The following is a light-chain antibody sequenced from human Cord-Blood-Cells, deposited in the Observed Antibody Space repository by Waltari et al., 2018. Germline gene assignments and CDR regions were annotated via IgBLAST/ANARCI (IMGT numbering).Light chain of an antibody. CDR3: QQYDNLRIT. CDR1: QDISNY. Sequence: DIQMTQSPSSLSASVGDRVTITCQASQDISNYLNWYQQKPGKAPKLLIYDASNLETGVPSMFSGSGSGTDFTFTICSLQPEDIATYYCQQYDNLRITFGQGTRLEIK. V-gene: IGKV1-33*01. CDR2: DAS. J-gene: IGKJ5*01.